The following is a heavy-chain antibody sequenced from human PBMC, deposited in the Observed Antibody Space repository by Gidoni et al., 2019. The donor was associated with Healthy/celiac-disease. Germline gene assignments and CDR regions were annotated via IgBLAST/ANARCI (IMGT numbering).Heavy chain of an antibody. J-gene: IGHJ6*03. V-gene: IGHV4-4*02. CDR1: GGSISSSNW. Sequence: QVQLQESGPGLVKPSGTLSLTCAVSGGSISSSNWWSWVRQPPGKGLEWIGEIYHSGSTNYNPSLKSRVTISVDKSKNQFSLKLSSVTAADTAVYYCARELEWKQSREGYYYYYMDVWGKGTTVTVSS. D-gene: IGHD3-3*01. CDR2: IYHSGST. CDR3: ARELEWKQSREGYYYYYMDV.